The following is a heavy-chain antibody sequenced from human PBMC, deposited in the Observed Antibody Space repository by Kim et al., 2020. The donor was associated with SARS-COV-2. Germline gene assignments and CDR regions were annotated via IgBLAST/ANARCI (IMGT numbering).Heavy chain of an antibody. D-gene: IGHD1-26*01. CDR3: VRADTRRAYGFDI. V-gene: IGHV3-74*01. Sequence: YADDVQGLFTISRTNVKNTLFLQMNSLRAEDTAVYYCVRADTRRAYGFDIWGQGTMVTVSS. J-gene: IGHJ3*02.